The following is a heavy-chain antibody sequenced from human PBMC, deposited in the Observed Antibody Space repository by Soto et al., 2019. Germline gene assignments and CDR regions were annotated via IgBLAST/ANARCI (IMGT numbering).Heavy chain of an antibody. CDR1: GGSISSGGYY. D-gene: IGHD1-26*01. J-gene: IGHJ5*02. Sequence: SETLSLTCTVSGGSISSGGYYWSWIRQHPGKGLEWIGYIYYSGSTYYNPSLKSRVTISVDTSKNQFSLKLSSVTAADTAVYYCAARTLYSGSYDVVNWFDPWGQGTLVTVSS. CDR2: IYYSGST. CDR3: AARTLYSGSYDVVNWFDP. V-gene: IGHV4-31*03.